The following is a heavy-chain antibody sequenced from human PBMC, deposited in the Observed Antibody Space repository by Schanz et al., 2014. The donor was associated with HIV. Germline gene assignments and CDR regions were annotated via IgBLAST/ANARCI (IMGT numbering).Heavy chain of an antibody. CDR3: AREIGGQLALEQGWGNYYYYYYYGMDV. V-gene: IGHV3-33*08. J-gene: IGHJ6*02. CDR2: IWDDGSDK. CDR1: GFTFSSYS. Sequence: VHLVESGGDLVQPGGSLRLSCAASGFTFSSYSMNWVRQAPGKGLEWVAVIWDDGSDKYYGDSVKGRFTISRDNSKNTPYLQMNSLRADDTAVYYCAREIGGQLALEQGWGNYYYYYYYGMDVWGQGTTVTVSS. D-gene: IGHD1-7*01.